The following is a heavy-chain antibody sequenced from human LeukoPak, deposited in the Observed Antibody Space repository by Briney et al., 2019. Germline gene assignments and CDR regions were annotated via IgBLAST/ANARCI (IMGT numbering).Heavy chain of an antibody. D-gene: IGHD1-26*01. J-gene: IGHJ4*02. CDR3: ARDPRWELTKGYFDY. CDR1: GYTFTSYY. Sequence: ASVKVSCKASGYTFTSYYMHWVRQAPGQGLEWMGIINPSGGSTSYAQKFQGRVTMTRDTSTSTAYMELSSLRSEDTAVYYCARDPRWELTKGYFDYWGQGILVTVSS. V-gene: IGHV1-46*01. CDR2: INPSGGST.